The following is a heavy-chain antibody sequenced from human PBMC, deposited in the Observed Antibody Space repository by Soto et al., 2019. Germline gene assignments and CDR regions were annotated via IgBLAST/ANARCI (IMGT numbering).Heavy chain of an antibody. CDR2: VHYSGST. D-gene: IGHD3-3*01. CDR3: ARARTIFGVVNWFDP. Sequence: SETLSLTCTVSGDPISSGGYSWAWIRPHPGKGLEWIGYVHYSGSTYYNPSVKSRVTISLDTSKNQFSLRLSSVTAADTAVYYCARARTIFGVVNWFDPWGQGTLVTVSS. V-gene: IGHV4-31*03. J-gene: IGHJ5*02. CDR1: GDPISSGGYS.